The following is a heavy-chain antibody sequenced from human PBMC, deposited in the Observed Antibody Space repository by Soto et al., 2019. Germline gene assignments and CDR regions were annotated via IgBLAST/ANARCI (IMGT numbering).Heavy chain of an antibody. J-gene: IGHJ5*02. D-gene: IGHD3-22*01. CDR3: AGQFYYDSSGYPWFDP. CDR1: GFTFSDYY. V-gene: IGHV3-11*01. Sequence: PGGSLRLSCAASGFTFSDYYMSWIRQAPGKGLEWVSYISSGGSTIYYADSVKGRFTISRDNAKNSLYLQMNSLRAEDTAVYYCAGQFYYDSSGYPWFDPWGQGTLVTVSS. CDR2: ISSGGSTI.